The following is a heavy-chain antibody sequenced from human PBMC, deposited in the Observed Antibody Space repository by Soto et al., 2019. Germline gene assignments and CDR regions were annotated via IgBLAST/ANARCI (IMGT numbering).Heavy chain of an antibody. CDR2: ISSSSSNI. V-gene: IGHV3-48*01. J-gene: IGHJ4*02. D-gene: IGHD6-13*01. Sequence: GGSLRLSCAASGFTFSSYSLNWVRQAPGKGLEWVSYISSSSSNIYYADSVKGRFTISRDNAKNSLYLQMNSLRAEDTAVYYCARDLAAAGNFDYWGQGTLVTVS. CDR1: GFTFSSYS. CDR3: ARDLAAAGNFDY.